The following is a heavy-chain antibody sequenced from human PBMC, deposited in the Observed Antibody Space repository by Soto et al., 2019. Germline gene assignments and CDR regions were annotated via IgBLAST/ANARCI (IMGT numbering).Heavy chain of an antibody. Sequence: SETLSLTCTVSGGSISSISYYWGWIRQPPGKGLEWIGSIYYSGSTYYNPSLKSRVTISVDTSKNQFSLKLSSVTAADTAVYYCARHGIAVAENYYYYGMDVWGQGATVTVS. CDR2: IYYSGST. CDR3: ARHGIAVAENYYYYGMDV. J-gene: IGHJ6*02. CDR1: GGSISSISYY. D-gene: IGHD6-19*01. V-gene: IGHV4-39*01.